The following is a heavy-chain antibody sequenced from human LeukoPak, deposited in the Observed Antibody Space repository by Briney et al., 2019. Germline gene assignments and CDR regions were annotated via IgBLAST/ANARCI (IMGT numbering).Heavy chain of an antibody. CDR3: ARGIVGAPPGY. CDR2: ISAYNGNT. J-gene: IGHJ4*02. V-gene: IGHV1-18*01. D-gene: IGHD1-26*01. Sequence: SVTVSCKASGYTFTSYGISWVRPAPGQGLEWMGWISAYNGNTNYAQKLQGRVTMTTDTSTSSAYMELRSLRSDDTAVYYCARGIVGAPPGYWGQGALGTVSS. CDR1: GYTFTSYG.